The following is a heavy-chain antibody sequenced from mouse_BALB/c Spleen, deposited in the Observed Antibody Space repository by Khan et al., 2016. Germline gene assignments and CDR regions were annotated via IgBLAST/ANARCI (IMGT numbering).Heavy chain of an antibody. CDR2: INSDGSAI. CDR1: GFTFSGFW. D-gene: IGHD1-1*01. V-gene: IGHV11-2*02. J-gene: IGHJ2*01. CDR3: MRYYYSFDD. Sequence: EVQLLETGGGLVQPGESRGLSCEGSGFTFSGFWMSWVRQTPGKTLEWIGDINSDGSAINYAPFIKDRFTIFRDNDKNTLYLQMTNVRSEDTATYFCMRYYYSFDDWGQGTTLTVSS.